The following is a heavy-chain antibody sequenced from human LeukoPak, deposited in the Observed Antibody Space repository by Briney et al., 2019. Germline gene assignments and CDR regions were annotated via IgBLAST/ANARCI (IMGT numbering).Heavy chain of an antibody. Sequence: GRSLRLSCATAGCSFDNYSMHWVRQAPGKGLEWVSGISWNSGSIGYADSVKGRFTISRDNAKNSLYLQMNSLRAEDTALYYCAKVVRRYSSGWYDAFDIWGQGTMVTVSS. V-gene: IGHV3-9*01. CDR3: AKVVRRYSSGWYDAFDI. CDR1: GCSFDNYS. D-gene: IGHD6-19*01. CDR2: ISWNSGSI. J-gene: IGHJ3*02.